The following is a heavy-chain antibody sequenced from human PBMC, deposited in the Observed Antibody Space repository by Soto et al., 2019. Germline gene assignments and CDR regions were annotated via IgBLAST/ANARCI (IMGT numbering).Heavy chain of an antibody. V-gene: IGHV3-23*01. Sequence: CYAAAGFTISSYAMSGVRQAPGKGLEWVSAISGSGGDTYYADSVKGRFTISRDNSKNTLYLQVNSLRAEDTAVYYCAKFPIMQNGPRDCFDYWGQGTLVTVSS. CDR3: AKFPIMQNGPRDCFDY. J-gene: IGHJ4*01. CDR1: GFTISSYA. D-gene: IGHD1-1*01. CDR2: ISGSGGDT.